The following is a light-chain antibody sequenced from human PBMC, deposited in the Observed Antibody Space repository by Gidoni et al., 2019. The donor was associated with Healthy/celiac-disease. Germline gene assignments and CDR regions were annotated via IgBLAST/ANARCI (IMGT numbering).Light chain of an antibody. CDR1: SLRSYY. V-gene: IGLV3-19*01. Sequence: SSELTQDPAVSVALGQTVRITCQGDSLRSYYASWYQQKPGQAPVLVIYGKNNRPSGIPDRFSGSSSGNTAYLTITGAQAEDEADYYCNSRDSSGNHLVVFGGGTKLTV. CDR3: NSRDSSGNHLVV. CDR2: GKN. J-gene: IGLJ2*01.